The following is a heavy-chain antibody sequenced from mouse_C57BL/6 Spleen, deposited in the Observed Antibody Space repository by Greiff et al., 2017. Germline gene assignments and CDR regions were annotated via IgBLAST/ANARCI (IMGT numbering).Heavy chain of an antibody. V-gene: IGHV1-64*01. CDR3: ATIYYYGRTHYYAMDY. J-gene: IGHJ4*01. CDR1: GYTFTSYW. CDR2: IHPNSGST. D-gene: IGHD1-1*01. Sequence: QVQLQQPGAELVKPGASVKLSCKASGYTFTSYWMHWVKQRPGQGLEWIGMIHPNSGSTNYNEKFKSKATLTVDKSSSTAYMQLSSLTSEDSAVYYCATIYYYGRTHYYAMDYWGQGTSVTVSS.